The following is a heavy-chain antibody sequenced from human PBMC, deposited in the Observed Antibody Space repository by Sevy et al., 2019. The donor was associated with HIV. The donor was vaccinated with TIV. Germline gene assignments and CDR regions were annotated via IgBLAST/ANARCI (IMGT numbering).Heavy chain of an antibody. D-gene: IGHD5-12*01. J-gene: IGHJ1*01. CDR3: ARDSPDNGGYAH. CDR2: IKEDGSAK. Sequence: GGSLRLSCAASGFTFSTYWMTWVRQAPGQGLEWVANIKEDGSAKYYVDSVKGRFTISRDNAKNSLYLQVNNLRAEDTAVYYCARDSPDNGGYAHWGQGTLVTVSS. V-gene: IGHV3-7*01. CDR1: GFTFSTYW.